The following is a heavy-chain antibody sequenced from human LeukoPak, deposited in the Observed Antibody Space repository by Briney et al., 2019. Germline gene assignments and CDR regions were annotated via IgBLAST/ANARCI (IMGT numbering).Heavy chain of an antibody. Sequence: ASVKVSFEASGYTYTSYGISWVRQAPGQGLEWMGWISGYSGETNYAQKFQGRVTMTSDTSTSTAYMDLRSLRSDDTAVYYCARDRGIAAADSFDPWGQGTLVTVSS. CDR1: GYTYTSYG. CDR2: ISGYSGET. CDR3: ARDRGIAAADSFDP. D-gene: IGHD6-13*01. J-gene: IGHJ5*02. V-gene: IGHV1-18*01.